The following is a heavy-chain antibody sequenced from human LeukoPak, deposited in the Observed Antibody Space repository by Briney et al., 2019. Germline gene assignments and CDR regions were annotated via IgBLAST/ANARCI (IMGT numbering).Heavy chain of an antibody. J-gene: IGHJ4*02. D-gene: IGHD1-26*01. CDR3: AKDQLVGANTGAFGDY. V-gene: IGHV3-30*18. CDR1: GFTFSSYG. CDR2: ISYDGSNK. Sequence: GRSLRLSCAASGFTFSSYGMHWVRQAPGKGLEWVAVISYDGSNKYYADSVKGRFTISRGNSKNTLYLQMNSLRAEDTAVYYCAKDQLVGANTGAFGDYWGQGTLVTVSS.